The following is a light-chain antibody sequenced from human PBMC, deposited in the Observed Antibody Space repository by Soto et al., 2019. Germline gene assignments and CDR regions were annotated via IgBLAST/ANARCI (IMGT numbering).Light chain of an antibody. CDR2: ANN. CDR3: QSYDSSLSGSRV. J-gene: IGLJ1*01. Sequence: QSVLTQPPSVSGAPGQRVTISCTGSSSNIGAGYDVHWYQQLPGTAPKLLIYANNNRPSGVPDRFSGSNSGTSASLAITGLQAEDEADYYCQSYDSSLSGSRVFGTGTKLTVL. CDR1: SSNIGAGYD. V-gene: IGLV1-40*01.